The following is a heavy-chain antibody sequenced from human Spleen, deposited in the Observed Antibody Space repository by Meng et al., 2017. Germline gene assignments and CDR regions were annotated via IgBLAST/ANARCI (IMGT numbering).Heavy chain of an antibody. CDR3: TRDGYSDCSRTSCFDS. CDR2: INTKTGNP. J-gene: IGHJ4*02. Sequence: LAPAGAEVKTPGASVQSSCKASVYTLASYAINWLRQAPGQGLEWMGWINTKTGNPTYAQGFTGRLVFSLDTSVSTAYLQISGLKADDTAVYYCTRDGYSDCSRTSCFDSWGQGTLVTVFS. CDR1: VYTLASYA. D-gene: IGHD2-2*01. V-gene: IGHV7-4-1*02.